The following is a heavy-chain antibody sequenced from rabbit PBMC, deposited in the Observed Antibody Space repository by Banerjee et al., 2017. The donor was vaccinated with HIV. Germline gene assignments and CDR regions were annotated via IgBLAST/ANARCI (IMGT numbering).Heavy chain of an antibody. J-gene: IGHJ3*01. Sequence: QLKESGGGLVQPGGSLKLSCKASGFDFSSYYMSWVRQAPGKGLEWIGYIDPVFGSTYYASWVNGRFTISSHNAQNTLYLQLNSLTAADTATYFCARDLGGASDLWGQGTLVTVS. CDR1: GFDFSSYY. CDR3: ARDLGGASDL. V-gene: IGHV1S7*01. CDR2: IDPVFGST. D-gene: IGHD1-1*01.